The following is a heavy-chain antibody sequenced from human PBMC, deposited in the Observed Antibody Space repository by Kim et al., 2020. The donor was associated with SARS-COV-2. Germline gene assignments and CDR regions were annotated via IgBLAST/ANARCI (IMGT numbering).Heavy chain of an antibody. CDR3: ARDFPLTPSPTYRSYWYFDL. CDR2: IIPIFGTA. CDR1: GGTFSSYA. V-gene: IGHV1-69*13. Sequence: SVKVSCKASGGTFSSYAISWVRQAPGQGLEWMGGIIPIFGTANYAQKFQGRVTITADESTSTAYMELSSLRSEDTAVYYCARDFPLTPSPTYRSYWYFDLWGRGTLVTVSS. J-gene: IGHJ2*01.